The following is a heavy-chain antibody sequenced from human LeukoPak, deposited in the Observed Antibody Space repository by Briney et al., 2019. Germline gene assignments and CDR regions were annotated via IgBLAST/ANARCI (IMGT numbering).Heavy chain of an antibody. J-gene: IGHJ3*02. CDR3: ARGHAAFDI. CDR1: GFTFSSYA. Sequence: PGRSLRHSCAASGFTFSSYAMHWVRQAPGKGLEWVAVISYDGSNKYYADSVKGRFTISRDNSKNTLYLQMNSLRAEDTAVYYCARGHAAFDIWGQGTMVTVPP. V-gene: IGHV3-30-3*01. CDR2: ISYDGSNK.